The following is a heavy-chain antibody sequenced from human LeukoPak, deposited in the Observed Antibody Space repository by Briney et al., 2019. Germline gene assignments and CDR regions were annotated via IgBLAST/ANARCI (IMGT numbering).Heavy chain of an antibody. CDR1: GFTFSDYY. Sequence: GGSLRLSCAASGFTFSDYYMSWIRQAPGKGLEWVSYISSSGSTIYYADSVKGRFTISRDNAKNSLYLQMNSLRAEDTAVYYCARRMITMVRGVYNWFDPWGQGTLVTVSS. CDR2: ISSSGSTI. CDR3: ARRMITMVRGVYNWFDP. D-gene: IGHD3-10*01. V-gene: IGHV3-11*04. J-gene: IGHJ5*02.